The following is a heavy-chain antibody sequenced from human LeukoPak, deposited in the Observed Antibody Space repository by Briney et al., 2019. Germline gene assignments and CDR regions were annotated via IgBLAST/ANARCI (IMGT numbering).Heavy chain of an antibody. D-gene: IGHD4-17*01. CDR2: ISYDGINK. Sequence: GGSLRLSCAASGFTFSSYAIHWVRQAPGKGLEWVAVISYDGINKYYADSVKGRSTISRDNSKNTLYLQMNSLRAEDTAVYYCARGRPTVIATNNWFDPWGQGTLVTVSS. CDR1: GFTFSSYA. V-gene: IGHV3-30*04. J-gene: IGHJ5*02. CDR3: ARGRPTVIATNNWFDP.